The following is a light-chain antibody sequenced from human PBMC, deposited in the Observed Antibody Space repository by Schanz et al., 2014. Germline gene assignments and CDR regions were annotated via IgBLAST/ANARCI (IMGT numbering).Light chain of an antibody. CDR2: GAS. CDR1: QSVGSNY. J-gene: IGKJ1*01. V-gene: IGKV3-20*01. CDR3: QEYSTYSQT. Sequence: DIVLTQSPGTLSLSPGERATLSCRASQSVGSNYLAWYQQTPGQAPRLLIFGASTRATGIPARFSGSGSGTEFTLTISSLQSEDFATYYCQEYSTYSQTFGQGTKVDIK.